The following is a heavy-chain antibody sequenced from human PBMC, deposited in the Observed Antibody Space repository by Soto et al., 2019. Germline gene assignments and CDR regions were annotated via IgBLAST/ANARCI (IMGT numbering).Heavy chain of an antibody. V-gene: IGHV1-18*04. CDR2: ISAYNGNT. CDR3: ARDSSSSLVFGY. Sequence: AAVKVSCKASGYTFTIYGISCVLQAPVQGLEWMGWISAYNGNTNYAQKLQGRVTMTTDTSTSTAYMELRSLRSDDTAVYYCARDSSSSLVFGYWGQGTLVTVSS. J-gene: IGHJ4*02. D-gene: IGHD6-6*01. CDR1: GYTFTIYG.